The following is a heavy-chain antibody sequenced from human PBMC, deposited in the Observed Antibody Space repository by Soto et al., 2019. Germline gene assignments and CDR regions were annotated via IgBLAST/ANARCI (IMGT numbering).Heavy chain of an antibody. V-gene: IGHV4-59*01. Sequence: PSETLSLTCTVSGDSISSYYWTWIRQPPGKGLEWIGYIYYIGSTNYNPSLKSRVTISVDTSKNQFSLKLSPVTAADTAVYYCAREGYYYDSGGLDAFDMWGQGTMVTVSS. J-gene: IGHJ3*02. CDR3: AREGYYYDSGGLDAFDM. D-gene: IGHD3-22*01. CDR1: GDSISSYY. CDR2: IYYIGST.